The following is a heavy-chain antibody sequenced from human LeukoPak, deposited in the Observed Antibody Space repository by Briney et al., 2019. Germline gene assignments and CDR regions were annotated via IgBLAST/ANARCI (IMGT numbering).Heavy chain of an antibody. Sequence: PSETLSLTCTVSGGSISSRSYYWRWIRQPPGKGLEWIGSIYYSGSTYYNPSLKSRVIISVDTSKNQFSLKLSSVTAADTAVYYCASPQIGSGYYYGPFYFDQWAQETVVTVSS. J-gene: IGHJ4*02. CDR1: GGSISSRSYY. D-gene: IGHD3-22*01. V-gene: IGHV4-39*01. CDR2: IYYSGST. CDR3: ASPQIGSGYYYGPFYFDQ.